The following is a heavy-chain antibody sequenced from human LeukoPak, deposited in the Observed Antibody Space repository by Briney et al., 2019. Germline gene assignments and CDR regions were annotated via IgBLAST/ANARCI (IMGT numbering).Heavy chain of an antibody. Sequence: GGSLRLSCAVSGFTLSSYGMHWVRQAPGKGLERVAVISYDGSDKYYSDSVKGRFAISRDNSKNTLYLQMNSLRAEDTAVYYCAKESDSGYDLDYWGQGTLVTVSS. J-gene: IGHJ4*02. CDR3: AKESDSGYDLDY. V-gene: IGHV3-30*18. D-gene: IGHD5-12*01. CDR1: GFTLSSYG. CDR2: ISYDGSDK.